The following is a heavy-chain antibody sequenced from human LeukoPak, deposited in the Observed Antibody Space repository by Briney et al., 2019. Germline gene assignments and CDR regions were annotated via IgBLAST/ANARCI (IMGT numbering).Heavy chain of an antibody. Sequence: SETLSLTCTVSGGSISSYYWSRIRQPPGRGLEWVGYIYYSGNTYYNPSLKNRLTISIDTSKNQFSLKLTSVTAADTAVYYCARSMILDYWGQGTLVTVSS. V-gene: IGHV4-59*12. J-gene: IGHJ4*02. CDR1: GGSISSYY. CDR2: IYYSGNT. D-gene: IGHD3-16*01. CDR3: ARSMILDY.